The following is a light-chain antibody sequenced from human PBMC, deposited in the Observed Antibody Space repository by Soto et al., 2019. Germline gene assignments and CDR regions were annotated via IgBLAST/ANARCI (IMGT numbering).Light chain of an antibody. CDR2: ENK. CDR1: SSIIEYNI. V-gene: IGLV1-51*02. Sequence: QSVLTQPPSVSASPGQTVTISCSGSSSIIEYNIVSWYQQLPATAPKLLIYENKKRHSGIPERFSGSKSGTSASLDITGLGTGDEAEYYCCSCDSGLGVGVFGGGTKLTVL. J-gene: IGLJ2*01. CDR3: CSCDSGLGVGV.